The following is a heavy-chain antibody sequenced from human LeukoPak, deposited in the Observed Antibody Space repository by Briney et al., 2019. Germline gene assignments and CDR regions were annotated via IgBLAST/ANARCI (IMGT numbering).Heavy chain of an antibody. CDR2: IYYSGST. Sequence: SETLSLTCTVSGGSISSSSYYWGWIRQPPGKGLEWIGSIYYSGSTYYNPSLKSRVTISVDTSKNQFSLKLSSVTAADTAVYYCARGRIHSYGYPYYYYYMDVWGKGTTVTVSS. J-gene: IGHJ6*03. D-gene: IGHD5-18*01. V-gene: IGHV4-39*07. CDR1: GGSISSSSYY. CDR3: ARGRIHSYGYPYYYYYMDV.